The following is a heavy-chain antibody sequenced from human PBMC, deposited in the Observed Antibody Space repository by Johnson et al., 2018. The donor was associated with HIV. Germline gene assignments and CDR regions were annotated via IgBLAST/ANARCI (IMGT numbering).Heavy chain of an antibody. J-gene: IGHJ3*01. V-gene: IGHV3-30*14. CDR2: ISYDGSNK. CDR3: ACGDDDRF. D-gene: IGHD5-12*01. CDR1: GFTFSSYA. Sequence: QVQLVESGGGVVQPGRSLRLSCAASGFTFSSYAMHWVRQAPGKGLEWVAVISYDGSNKYYADSVKGRFTISRDNSKNTLFLQMNSLRPEDTAVYFCACGDDDRFWGQGTMVTVSS.